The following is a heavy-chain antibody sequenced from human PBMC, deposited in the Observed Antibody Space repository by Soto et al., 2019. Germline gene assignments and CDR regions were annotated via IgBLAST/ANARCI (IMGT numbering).Heavy chain of an antibody. CDR1: GFTFSSYA. D-gene: IGHD6-13*01. V-gene: IGHV3-23*01. J-gene: IGHJ4*02. CDR2: ISGSGGST. Sequence: EVQLLESGGGLVQPGGSLRLSCAASGFTFSSYAMSWVRQAPGKGLEWVSAISGSGGSTYYADSVKGRFTISRDNSKNTLDLQMNSLRAEDTAVYYCANWGIAAGGAVSFYYWGQGTLVTVSS. CDR3: ANWGIAAGGAVSFYY.